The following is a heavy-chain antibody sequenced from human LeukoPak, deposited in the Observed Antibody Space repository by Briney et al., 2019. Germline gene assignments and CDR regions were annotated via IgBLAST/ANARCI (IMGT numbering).Heavy chain of an antibody. CDR1: GYTFTGYY. Sequence: ASVKVSCKASGYTFTGYYMHWVRQAPGQGLEWMGRINPNSGGTNYAQKFQGRVTMTRDTSISTAYMELSRLRSDDTAVYYCARGRDSSGYYRDLKREFDYWGQGTLVTVSS. D-gene: IGHD3-22*01. V-gene: IGHV1-2*06. CDR2: INPNSGGT. J-gene: IGHJ4*02. CDR3: ARGRDSSGYYRDLKREFDY.